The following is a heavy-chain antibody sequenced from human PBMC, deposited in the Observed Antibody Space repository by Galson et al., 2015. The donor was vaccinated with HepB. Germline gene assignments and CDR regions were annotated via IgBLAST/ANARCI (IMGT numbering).Heavy chain of an antibody. Sequence: SLRLSCAASGFTFSSYWLHWVRQAPGKGLVWVSRVNSDGSSTSYADSVKGRFTIPRDNAKNTLYLQMNSLRAEDTAVYYCARDRAYSDYYYYMDVWGKGTTVTVSS. CDR3: ARDRAYSDYYYYMDV. D-gene: IGHD4-11*01. J-gene: IGHJ6*03. CDR2: VNSDGSST. V-gene: IGHV3-74*01. CDR1: GFTFSSYW.